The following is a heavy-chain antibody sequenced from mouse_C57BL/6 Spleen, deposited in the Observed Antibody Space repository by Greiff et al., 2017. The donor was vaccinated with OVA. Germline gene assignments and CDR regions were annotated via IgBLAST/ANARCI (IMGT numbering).Heavy chain of an antibody. Sequence: VQLKQSGPELVKPGASVKISCKASGYSFTDYNMNWVKQSNGKSLEWIGVINPNYGTTSYNQKFKGKATLTVDQSYSTAYMQLNSLTSEDSAVYYCARSYYDLYYYAMDYWGQGTSVTVSS. CDR2: INPNYGTT. D-gene: IGHD2-10*01. J-gene: IGHJ4*01. CDR3: ARSYYDLYYYAMDY. V-gene: IGHV1-39*01. CDR1: GYSFTDYN.